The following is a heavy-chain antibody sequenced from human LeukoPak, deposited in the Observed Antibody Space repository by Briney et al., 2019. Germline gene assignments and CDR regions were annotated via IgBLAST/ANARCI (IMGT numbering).Heavy chain of an antibody. Sequence: PSETLSLTCAVYGGSFSGYYWSWIRQPPGKGLEWIGEINHSGSTNYNPSLKSRVTISVDTSKNQFSLKLSSVTAADTAVYYCARGAMVRGVIIRHPRDMDVWGKGTTVTVSS. CDR1: GGSFSGYY. CDR3: ARGAMVRGVIIRHPRDMDV. CDR2: INHSGST. V-gene: IGHV4-34*01. J-gene: IGHJ6*03. D-gene: IGHD3-10*01.